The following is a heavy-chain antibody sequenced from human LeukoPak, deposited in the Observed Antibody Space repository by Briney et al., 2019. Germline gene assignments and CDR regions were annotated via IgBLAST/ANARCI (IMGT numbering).Heavy chain of an antibody. J-gene: IGHJ3*02. D-gene: IGHD6-6*01. Sequence: SETLSLTCAVYGGSFSGYYWSWIRQSPGKGLEWIGEINHSGSTNYNPSLKSRVTISVDTSKNQFSLKLSSVTAADTAVYYCARVPFSSFDAFDIWGQGTMVTVSS. V-gene: IGHV4-34*01. CDR2: INHSGST. CDR1: GGSFSGYY. CDR3: ARVPFSSFDAFDI.